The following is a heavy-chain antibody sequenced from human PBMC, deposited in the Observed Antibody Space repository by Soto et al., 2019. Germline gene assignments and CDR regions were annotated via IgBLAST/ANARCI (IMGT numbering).Heavy chain of an antibody. V-gene: IGHV1-46*01. J-gene: IGHJ4*02. CDR1: GYTFTGYY. D-gene: IGHD5-12*01. Sequence: ASVKVSCKASGYTFTGYYMHWVRQAPGQGLEWMGIINLSGGSTSYAQKFQGRVTMTRDTSTSTVYMELSSLRSEDTAVYYCAVFMATIHYWGQGTLVTVSS. CDR3: AVFMATIHY. CDR2: INLSGGST.